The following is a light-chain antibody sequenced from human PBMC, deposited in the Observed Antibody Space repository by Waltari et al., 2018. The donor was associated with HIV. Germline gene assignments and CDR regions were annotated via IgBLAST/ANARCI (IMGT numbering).Light chain of an antibody. Sequence: QSVLTQPPSASGTPGQRVTISCSGSSSNIGSNYVYWYQQLPGTAPKLPIYRNNQRPSGVPDRFSGSTSGTSASLAISGLRSEDEADYFCAAWDDSLSVYVFGTGTKVTVL. J-gene: IGLJ1*01. V-gene: IGLV1-47*01. CDR1: SSNIGSNY. CDR3: AAWDDSLSVYV. CDR2: RNN.